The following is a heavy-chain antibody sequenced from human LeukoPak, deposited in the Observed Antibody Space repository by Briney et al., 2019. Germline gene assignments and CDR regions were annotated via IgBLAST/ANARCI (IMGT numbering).Heavy chain of an antibody. V-gene: IGHV3-21*01. CDR3: ARDSNLNSWKGGWFDP. CDR1: GFTFSSYS. D-gene: IGHD1-1*01. CDR2: TSSSSSYI. J-gene: IGHJ5*02. Sequence: GGSLRLSCAASGFTFSSYSMNWVRQAPGKGLEWVSSTSSSSSYIYYADSVKGRFTISRDNAKNSLYLQMNSLRAEDTAVYYCARDSNLNSWKGGWFDPWGQGTLVTVSS.